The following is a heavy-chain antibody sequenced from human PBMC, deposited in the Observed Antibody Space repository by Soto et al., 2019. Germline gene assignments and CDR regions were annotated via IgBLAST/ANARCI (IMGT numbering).Heavy chain of an antibody. D-gene: IGHD3-10*01. V-gene: IGHV3-74*01. CDR1: GFTFGSYW. CDR2: INSDGSST. Sequence: GSLRLSCAASGFTFGSYWMHWVRQAPGKGLVWVSRINSDGSSTSYADSVKGRFTISRDNAKNTLYLQMNSLRAEDTAVYYCARDERYYYGSGKYGMDVWGQGTTVTVSS. CDR3: ARDERYYYGSGKYGMDV. J-gene: IGHJ6*02.